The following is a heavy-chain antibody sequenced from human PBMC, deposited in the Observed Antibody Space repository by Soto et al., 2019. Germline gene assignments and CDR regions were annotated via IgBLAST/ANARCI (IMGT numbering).Heavy chain of an antibody. V-gene: IGHV1-2*04. Sequence: GASVKVSCKASGYTFTGYYMHWVRQAPGQGLEWMGWINPNSGGTNYAQKFQGWVTMTRDTSISTAYMELSRLRPDDTAVYYCARDPVVNRYYYYYYGMDVWGQGTTVTVSS. J-gene: IGHJ6*02. D-gene: IGHD2-2*01. CDR2: INPNSGGT. CDR3: ARDPVVNRYYYYYYGMDV. CDR1: GYTFTGYY.